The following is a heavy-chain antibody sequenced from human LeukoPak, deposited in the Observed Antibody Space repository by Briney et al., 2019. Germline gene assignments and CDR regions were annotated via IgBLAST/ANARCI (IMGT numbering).Heavy chain of an antibody. J-gene: IGHJ4*02. CDR3: ARMTLIDY. Sequence: GGSLRLSCASSGFTFSSYGMNWVRQAPGKGLEWVSYISPTGSALYYADSAKGRFTISRDNAKNSLYLQMNSLRTEDTAVYYCARMTLIDYWGQGTPVTVSS. D-gene: IGHD3-16*01. CDR1: GFTFSSYG. V-gene: IGHV3-48*03. CDR2: ISPTGSAL.